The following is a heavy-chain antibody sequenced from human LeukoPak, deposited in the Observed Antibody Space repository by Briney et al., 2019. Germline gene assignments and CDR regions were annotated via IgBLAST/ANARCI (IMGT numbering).Heavy chain of an antibody. D-gene: IGHD5-18*01. J-gene: IGHJ6*03. CDR1: GFTFSNAW. Sequence: GGSLRLSCAASGFTFSNAWMSWVRQAPGKGLEWVGRIKSKTDGGTTDYAAPVKGRFTISRDDSKNTPYLQMNSLKTEDTAVYYCTTAMEGDTAMAEGYYMDVWGKGTTVTVSS. CDR2: IKSKTDGGTT. V-gene: IGHV3-15*01. CDR3: TTAMEGDTAMAEGYYMDV.